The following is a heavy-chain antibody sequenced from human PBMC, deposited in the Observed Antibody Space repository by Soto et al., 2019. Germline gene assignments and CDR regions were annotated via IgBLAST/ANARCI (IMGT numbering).Heavy chain of an antibody. CDR1: GGTFSSYA. V-gene: IGHV1-69*13. Sequence: ASVKVSCKASGGTFSSYAISWVRQAPGQGLEWMGGIIPIFGTANYAQKFQGRVTITADESTSTAYMELSSLRSEDTAVYYCARAIYDFWSGYYITSPTEYYYGMDVWGQGTTVIVSS. CDR3: ARAIYDFWSGYYITSPTEYYYGMDV. CDR2: IIPIFGTA. J-gene: IGHJ6*02. D-gene: IGHD3-3*01.